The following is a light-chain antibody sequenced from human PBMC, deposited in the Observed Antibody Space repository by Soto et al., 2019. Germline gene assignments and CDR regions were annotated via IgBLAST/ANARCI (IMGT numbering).Light chain of an antibody. Sequence: DIQMTQSPSTLSASVGDRVTITCRASQSISSWLAWYQQKPGKAPKLLIDDASTMESGVPSRFSGRGSGTDFTLTISSLQPEDFAAYYCQQFNSFPYTFGHRTKLEIK. CDR3: QQFNSFPYT. CDR1: QSISSW. V-gene: IGKV1-5*01. J-gene: IGKJ2*01. CDR2: DAS.